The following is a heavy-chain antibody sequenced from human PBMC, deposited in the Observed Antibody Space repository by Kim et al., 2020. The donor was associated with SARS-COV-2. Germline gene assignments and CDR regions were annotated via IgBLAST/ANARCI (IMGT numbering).Heavy chain of an antibody. D-gene: IGHD5-12*01. Sequence: KSRVNISVDTSKNQFSLKLSSVTAADTAVYYCARTSGYGSYYYYYYGMDVWGQGTTVTVSS. J-gene: IGHJ6*02. V-gene: IGHV4-31*02. CDR3: ARTSGYGSYYYYYYGMDV.